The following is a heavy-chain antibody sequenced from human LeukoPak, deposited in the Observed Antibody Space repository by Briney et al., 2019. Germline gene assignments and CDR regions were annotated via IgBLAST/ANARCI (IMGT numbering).Heavy chain of an antibody. CDR3: ARVGPHAAIKDYYYYYYMDV. Sequence: GESLKISCKGSGYTFASSWIGWVRQMPGKGLEWMGIIYPADADTTYRPSFRGQVTISADKSISTAYLQWSSLKASDTAMYYCARVGPHAAIKDYYYYYYMDVWGKGTTVTVSS. D-gene: IGHD2-2*01. CDR1: GYTFASSW. CDR2: IYPADADT. V-gene: IGHV5-51*01. J-gene: IGHJ6*03.